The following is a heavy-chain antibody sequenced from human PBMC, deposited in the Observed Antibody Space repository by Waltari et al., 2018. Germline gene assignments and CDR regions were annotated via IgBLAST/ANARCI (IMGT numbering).Heavy chain of an antibody. D-gene: IGHD4-4*01. V-gene: IGHV4-39*07. J-gene: IGHJ4*02. CDR2: IIYRGGP. Sequence: QLQLQESGPGLVKPSETLSLTCTVSGGSISSSSYYWGWIRQPPGKGLAWSGSIIYRGGPSYNPSLKSRITISVDTSKNQFALKLSSVTAADTAVYYCARDLMTTVTTFLDYWGQGTLVTVSS. CDR1: GGSISSSSYY. CDR3: ARDLMTTVTTFLDY.